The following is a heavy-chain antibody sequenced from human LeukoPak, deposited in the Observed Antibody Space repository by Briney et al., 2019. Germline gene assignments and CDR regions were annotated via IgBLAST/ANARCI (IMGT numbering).Heavy chain of an antibody. D-gene: IGHD2-2*01. J-gene: IGHJ4*02. Sequence: GGSLRLPCAASGFTFSSYSMNWVRQAPGKGLEWVSSISSSSSYIYYADSVKGRFTISRDNAKNSLYLQMNSLRAEDTAVYYCARSEDIVVVPAAPTYFDYWGQGTLVTVSS. CDR3: ARSEDIVVVPAAPTYFDY. V-gene: IGHV3-21*01. CDR2: ISSSSSYI. CDR1: GFTFSSYS.